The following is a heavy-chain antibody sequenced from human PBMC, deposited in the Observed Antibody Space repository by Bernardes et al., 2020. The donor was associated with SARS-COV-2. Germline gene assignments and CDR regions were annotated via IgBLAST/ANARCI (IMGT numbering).Heavy chain of an antibody. CDR3: LRRARGVGGAYLFDY. D-gene: IGHD3-10*01. V-gene: IGHV3-23*05. CDR1: GFTFSGFA. Sequence: GGSLRLSCAASGFTFSGFAMSWVRQTPGKGLEWVSSMGNKTYDEDSVKGRFTSSRDNSENTLFLQMNSLRAEDTAVYYCLRRARGVGGAYLFDYWGQGTLVTFSS. J-gene: IGHJ4*02. CDR2: MGNKT.